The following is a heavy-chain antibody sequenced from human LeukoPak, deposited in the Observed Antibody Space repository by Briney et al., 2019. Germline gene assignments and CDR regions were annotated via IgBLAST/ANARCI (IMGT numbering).Heavy chain of an antibody. J-gene: IGHJ4*02. CDR2: IYHSGST. V-gene: IGHV4-30-2*01. Sequence: SETLSLICAVSGGSISIGGYFWSWIRQPPAEGLGGFVYIYHSGSTYYNPSLKSRVTISVDRSKNQFSLKLSSVTAADTAVYYCARSAGPFDYWGQGTLVTVSS. CDR3: ARSAGPFDY. CDR1: GGSISIGGYF. D-gene: IGHD6-19*01.